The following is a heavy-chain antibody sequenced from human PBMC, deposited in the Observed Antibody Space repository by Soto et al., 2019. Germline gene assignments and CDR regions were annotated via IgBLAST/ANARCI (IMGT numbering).Heavy chain of an antibody. J-gene: IGHJ6*04. V-gene: IGHV4-34*01. CDR1: GGSFSGYY. D-gene: IGHD3-9*01. Sequence: SETLSLTCAVYGGSFSGYYWSWIRQPPGKGLEWIGEINHSGSTNYNPSLKSRVTISVDTSKNQFSLKLSSVTAADTAVYYCARSNDILAPDVWGKGTTVTVSS. CDR3: ARSNDILAPDV. CDR2: INHSGST.